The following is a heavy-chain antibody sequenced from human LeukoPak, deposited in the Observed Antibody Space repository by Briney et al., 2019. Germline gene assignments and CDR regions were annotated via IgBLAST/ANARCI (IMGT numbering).Heavy chain of an antibody. D-gene: IGHD3-22*01. J-gene: IGHJ4*02. CDR2: ISGSGGST. CDR1: GFTFSSYV. CDR3: AKDRGRYYDSSGYYWGYYFDS. V-gene: IGHV3-23*01. Sequence: TGGPLRLSCAASGFTFSSYVVNWVRQAPGKGLEWVSAISGSGGSTYYADSVKGRFTISRDNSKNTLYLQMSSLRAEDTAVYYCAKDRGRYYDSSGYYWGYYFDSWGQGILVTVST.